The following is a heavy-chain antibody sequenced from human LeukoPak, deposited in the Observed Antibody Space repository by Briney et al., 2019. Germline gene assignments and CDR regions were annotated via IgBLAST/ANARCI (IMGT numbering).Heavy chain of an antibody. Sequence: ASVKVSCKASGYTFTSYYMHWVRQAPGQGLEWMGIINPSGGSTSYAQKFQGRVTTTRDTSTSTVYMELSSLRSEDTAVYYCARGTNDYVWGSYRYLDYWGQGTLVTVSS. CDR2: INPSGGST. V-gene: IGHV1-46*01. CDR3: ARGTNDYVWGSYRYLDY. D-gene: IGHD3-16*02. J-gene: IGHJ4*02. CDR1: GYTFTSYY.